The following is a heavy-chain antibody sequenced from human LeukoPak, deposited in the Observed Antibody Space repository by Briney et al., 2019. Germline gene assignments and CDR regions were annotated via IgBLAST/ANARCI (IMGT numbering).Heavy chain of an antibody. D-gene: IGHD6-19*01. J-gene: IGHJ4*02. Sequence: SETLSLTCTVSGGSISSYYWSWIRQPAGKGLEWIGLIYTSGSTNYNPSLKSRVPMSVDTSKNQFSLKLSSVTAADTAVYYCARSVAGWGGDYFDYWGQGTLVTVSS. CDR2: IYTSGST. CDR3: ARSVAGWGGDYFDY. V-gene: IGHV4-4*07. CDR1: GGSISSYY.